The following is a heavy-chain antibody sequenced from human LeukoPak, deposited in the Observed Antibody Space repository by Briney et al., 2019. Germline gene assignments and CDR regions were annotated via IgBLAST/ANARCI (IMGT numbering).Heavy chain of an antibody. V-gene: IGHV3-11*06. J-gene: IGHJ4*02. D-gene: IGHD2-2*01. Sequence: GGSLRLSCAASGFTFSDYYMSWIRQAPGKGLEWVSSISSSSSYIYYADSVKGRFTISRDNAKNSLYLQMNSLRAEDTAVYYCARDPLAYCSSTSCYYVYWGQGTLVTVSS. CDR1: GFTFSDYY. CDR3: ARDPLAYCSSTSCYYVY. CDR2: ISSSSSYI.